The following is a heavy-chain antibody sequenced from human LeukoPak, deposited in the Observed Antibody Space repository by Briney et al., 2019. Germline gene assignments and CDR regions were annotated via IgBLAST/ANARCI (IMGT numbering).Heavy chain of an antibody. V-gene: IGHV3-30*02. D-gene: IGHD1-26*01. J-gene: IGHJ4*02. CDR2: IRFDGSHK. CDR1: GFTFSSYG. CDR3: AKKDLPTGSYTPFGH. Sequence: GGSLRLSCAASGFTFSSYGIHWVRQPPGKGLEWVAFIRFDGSHKYYADSVKGRFIISRDNSKNTMFLQMNDLRAEDTGVYYCAKKDLPTGSYTPFGHWGRGTLVTVSS.